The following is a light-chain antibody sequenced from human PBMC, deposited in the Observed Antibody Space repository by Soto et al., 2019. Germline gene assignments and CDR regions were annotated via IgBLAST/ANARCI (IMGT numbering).Light chain of an antibody. V-gene: IGLV2-14*01. Sequence: QSALTQPASVSGSPGQSITISCTGTSSDVGAYDFVSWYQHYPGKAPKLVTFDVTHRPPGISDRFSGSKSANTASLTISGLQAEYEAFYYCSSYITRSTLVFGGGTKLTVL. CDR2: DVT. CDR1: SSDVGAYDF. J-gene: IGLJ2*01. CDR3: SSYITRSTLV.